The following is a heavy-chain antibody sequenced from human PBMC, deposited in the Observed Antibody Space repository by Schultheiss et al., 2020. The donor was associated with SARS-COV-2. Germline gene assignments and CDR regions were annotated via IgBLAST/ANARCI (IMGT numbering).Heavy chain of an antibody. CDR1: GGTFSSYA. J-gene: IGHJ6*02. CDR3: AWPGSPYYYYGMDV. V-gene: IGHV1-69*06. Sequence: SVKVSCKASGGTFSSYAISWVRQAPGQGLEWMGGIIPIFGTANYAQKFQGRVTITADKSTSTAYMELSSLRSEDTAVYYCAWPGSPYYYYGMDVWGQGTTVTVSS. CDR2: IIPIFGTA.